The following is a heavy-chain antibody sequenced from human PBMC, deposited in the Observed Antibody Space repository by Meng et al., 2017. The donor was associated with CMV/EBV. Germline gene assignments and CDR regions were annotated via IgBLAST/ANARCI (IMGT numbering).Heavy chain of an antibody. J-gene: IGHJ4*02. V-gene: IGHV1-24*01. Sequence: ASVKVSCKVSGYTLTELSMHWVRQAPGKGLEWMGGFDPGDGETIYAQKFQGRVTMTEDTSTDTAYMELSSLRSEDTAVYYCATGKLWYYDSSGYGFDYWGQGTLVTVSS. CDR2: FDPGDGET. D-gene: IGHD3-22*01. CDR1: GYTLTELS. CDR3: ATGKLWYYDSSGYGFDY.